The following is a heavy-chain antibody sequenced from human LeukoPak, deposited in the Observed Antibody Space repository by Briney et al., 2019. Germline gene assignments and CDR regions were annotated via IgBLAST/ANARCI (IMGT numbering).Heavy chain of an antibody. CDR1: GFSFGDSW. CDR3: ASSKDHYCHY. Sequence: GGSLRLSCAASGFSFGDSWMTWVRQTPGKGLQWVASIHQDAGEKQYVDSVRGRFTISRDNAKNSLYLQMNSLRVEDTAVYYCASSKDHYCHYWGQGTLVTVSS. J-gene: IGHJ4*02. V-gene: IGHV3-7*05. CDR2: IHQDAGEK.